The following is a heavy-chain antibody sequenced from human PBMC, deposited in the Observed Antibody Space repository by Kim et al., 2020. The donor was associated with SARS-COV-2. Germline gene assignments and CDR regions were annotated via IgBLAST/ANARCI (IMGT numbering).Heavy chain of an antibody. CDR1: GGSISSGGYY. Sequence: SETLSLTCTVSGGSISSGGYYWSWIRQHPGKGLEWIGYIYYSGSTYYNPSLKSRVTISVDTSKNQFSLKLSSVTAADTAVYYCARDQGSSGWSRPFDYWGQGTLVTVSS. V-gene: IGHV4-31*03. CDR2: IYYSGST. J-gene: IGHJ4*02. CDR3: ARDQGSSGWSRPFDY. D-gene: IGHD6-19*01.